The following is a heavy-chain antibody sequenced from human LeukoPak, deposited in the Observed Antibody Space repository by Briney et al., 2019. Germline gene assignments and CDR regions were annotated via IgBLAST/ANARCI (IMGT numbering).Heavy chain of an antibody. CDR3: AKDYGGYVGWFDP. D-gene: IGHD4-17*01. J-gene: IGHJ5*02. V-gene: IGHV3-30*18. CDR2: ISYDGSNK. Sequence: GGSLRLSCAASGFTFSSYGMHWVRQAPGKGLEWVAVISYDGSNKYYADSVKGRFTISRDNSKNTLYLQMNSLRAEDTAVYYCAKDYGGYVGWFDPWGQGTLVTVSS. CDR1: GFTFSSYG.